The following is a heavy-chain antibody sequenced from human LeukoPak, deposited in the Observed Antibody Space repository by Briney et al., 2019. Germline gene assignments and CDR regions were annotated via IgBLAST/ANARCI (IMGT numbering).Heavy chain of an antibody. D-gene: IGHD2-21*02. J-gene: IGHJ4*02. CDR1: GFTFSSYA. CDR3: ARGLGVVTAVYFDY. CDR2: ISYDGSNK. Sequence: PGGSLRLSCAASGFTFSSYAMHWVRQAPGKGLEWVEVISYDGSNKYYADSVKGRFTISRDNSKNTLYLQMNSLRAEDTAVYYCARGLGVVTAVYFDYWGQGTLVTVSS. V-gene: IGHV3-30-3*01.